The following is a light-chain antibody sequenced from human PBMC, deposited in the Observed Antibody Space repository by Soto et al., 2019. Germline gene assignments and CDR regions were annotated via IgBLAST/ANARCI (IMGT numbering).Light chain of an antibody. Sequence: QSALTQPPSVSAAPGQKVTISCSGSSSNIENNYVSWYQQPPGAAPKLVIYQNNKRPAGIPDRFSGSKSGTSATLGITGLQTGDEADYYCGTWDSSLSVYVFATGTKVTVL. CDR2: QNN. J-gene: IGLJ1*01. CDR1: SSNIENNY. V-gene: IGLV1-51*02. CDR3: GTWDSSLSVYV.